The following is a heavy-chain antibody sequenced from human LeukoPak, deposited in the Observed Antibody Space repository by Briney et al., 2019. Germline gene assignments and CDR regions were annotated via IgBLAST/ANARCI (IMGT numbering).Heavy chain of an antibody. Sequence: GGSLRPSCAVSGLTFSNAWMSWVRQAPGKGLEWVGRIISKTDGGTTDYASPVKGRFTISRDDSKNTLYLQMNSLKTEDTAVYYCTTESYDTWGQGTLVTVSS. CDR1: GLTFSNAW. CDR2: IISKTDGGTT. J-gene: IGHJ4*02. D-gene: IGHD3-16*01. V-gene: IGHV3-15*01. CDR3: TTESYDT.